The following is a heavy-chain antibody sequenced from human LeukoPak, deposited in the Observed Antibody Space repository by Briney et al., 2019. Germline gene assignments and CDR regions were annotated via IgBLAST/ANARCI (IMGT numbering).Heavy chain of an antibody. V-gene: IGHV3-7*03. CDR2: IKHDGSER. D-gene: IGHD1-26*01. CDR1: GFTFSSNW. J-gene: IGHJ4*02. CDR3: ARLSGRRRDFDY. Sequence: GGSLRLSCAASGFTFSSNWMSWVRQAPGKGLEWVANIKHDGSERYCVDSVKGRFTISRDNAKNSLYLQMNSLRVEDTAVYYCARLSGRRRDFDYWGQGTLVTVSS.